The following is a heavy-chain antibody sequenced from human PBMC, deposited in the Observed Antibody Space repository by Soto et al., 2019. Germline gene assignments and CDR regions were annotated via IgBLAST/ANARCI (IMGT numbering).Heavy chain of an antibody. V-gene: IGHV1-69*01. CDR3: ARDRDDYGSGNYYNRIDC. D-gene: IGHD3-10*01. J-gene: IGHJ4*02. CDR1: GGIFSTYA. Sequence: QVQLVQSGAEVKKPGSSVKVSCKASGGIFSTYAISWLRQAPGQGLEWMGGIIPLFGTPNYAQRFQGRVTITADESTSTAYMVLSRLRSEDTAVYYCARDRDDYGSGNYYNRIDCWGQGTLVTVSS. CDR2: IIPLFGTP.